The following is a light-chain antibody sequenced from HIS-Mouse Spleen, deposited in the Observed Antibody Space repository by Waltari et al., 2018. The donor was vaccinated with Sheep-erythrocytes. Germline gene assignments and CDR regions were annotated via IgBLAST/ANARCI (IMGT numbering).Light chain of an antibody. CDR1: RSNTGSNP. J-gene: IGLJ1*01. Sequence: QPVLTQPPSASGTPGQRVPISCSGSRSNTGSNPLNWYQQLPGTAPKLLIYSNNQRPSGVPDRFSGSKSGTSASLAISGLQSEDEADYYCAAWDDSLNGYVFGTGTKVTVL. CDR3: AAWDDSLNGYV. CDR2: SNN. V-gene: IGLV1-44*01.